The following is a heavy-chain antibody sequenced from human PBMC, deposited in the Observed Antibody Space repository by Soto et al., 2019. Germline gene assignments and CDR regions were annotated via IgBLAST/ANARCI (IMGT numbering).Heavy chain of an antibody. V-gene: IGHV5-10-1*01. CDR1: GYSFTSYW. CDR2: IDPSDSYT. Sequence: GETLKISCKGSGYSFTSYWISWVRQMPGKGLEWMGRIDPSDSYTNYSPSFQGHVTISADKSISTAYLQWSSLKASDTAMYYCAATGYCSSTSCYDIYYGMDVWGQGTTVTVSS. J-gene: IGHJ6*02. CDR3: AATGYCSSTSCYDIYYGMDV. D-gene: IGHD2-2*01.